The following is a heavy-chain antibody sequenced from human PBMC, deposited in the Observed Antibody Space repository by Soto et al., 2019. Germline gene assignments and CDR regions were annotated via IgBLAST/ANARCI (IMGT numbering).Heavy chain of an antibody. V-gene: IGHV1-8*01. CDR2: LNPNSGDT. Sequence: ASVKVSCKASGYTFSSYDINWVRQATGQGLEWMGWLNPNSGDTGYAQKFQGRVTLTRNTSINTAYIELSSLTSDDTAVYYCATPGGGWYLYWGQGTLVTVSS. CDR1: GYTFSSYD. CDR3: ATPGGGWYLY. D-gene: IGHD6-19*01. J-gene: IGHJ4*02.